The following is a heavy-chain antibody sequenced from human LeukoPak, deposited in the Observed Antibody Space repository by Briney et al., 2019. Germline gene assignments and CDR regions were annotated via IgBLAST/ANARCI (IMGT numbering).Heavy chain of an antibody. CDR2: INPSAGST. V-gene: IGHV1-46*01. Sequence: ASVTVSCKASGYTFTGYYMHWVRQAPGQGLEWMGIINPSAGSTNYAQKFQGSVTVTRDTSTSTVHMELSSLRSEDTAVYYCARDPRDIVAGPAALFYFDSWGQGTLVTVSS. D-gene: IGHD2-2*01. CDR3: ARDPRDIVAGPAALFYFDS. CDR1: GYTFTGYY. J-gene: IGHJ4*02.